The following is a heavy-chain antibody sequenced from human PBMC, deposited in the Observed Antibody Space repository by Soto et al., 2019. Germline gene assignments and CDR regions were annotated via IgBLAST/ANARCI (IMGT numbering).Heavy chain of an antibody. Sequence: QVQVVESGGGVVQPGTSLRLSCAASGFPFSRCAMHGVRQAPGKGLEWVAVIIYDGSDKYYADSVQGRFTISRDNSKNTLYLQMNSLRPEHTAVYYCAAELGNSGYDGHDYWGQGTLVTVSS. CDR1: GFPFSRCA. CDR3: AAELGNSGYDGHDY. CDR2: IIYDGSDK. V-gene: IGHV3-30-3*01. D-gene: IGHD5-12*01. J-gene: IGHJ4*02.